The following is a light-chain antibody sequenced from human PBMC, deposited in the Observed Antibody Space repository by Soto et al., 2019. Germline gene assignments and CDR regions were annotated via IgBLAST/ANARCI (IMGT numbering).Light chain of an antibody. CDR3: QVWDGSTDQVV. Sequence: SYELTQPPAVSVAPGQTARITWGGDNIGSKSVHWYQQKAGQAPVLVVYDDSDRPSGISERLSGSNSGNTATLTISTVEAGDEADYYCQVWDGSTDQVVFAGGTKLTVL. CDR1: NIGSKS. J-gene: IGLJ2*01. V-gene: IGLV3-21*02. CDR2: DDS.